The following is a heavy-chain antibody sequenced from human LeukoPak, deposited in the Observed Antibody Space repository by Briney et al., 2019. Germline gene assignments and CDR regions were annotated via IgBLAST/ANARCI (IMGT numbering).Heavy chain of an antibody. Sequence: WETLSLTCTVSGGSISTYYWSWIRQPPGKGLEWIGYIYYSGSSNYNPSLNSRVTISVDTSKNQFSLRLSSVTAGDAAVYYCARGSVGASTDYYYYYMDVWGKGTTVTVSS. CDR1: GGSISTYY. CDR2: IYYSGSS. V-gene: IGHV4-59*01. D-gene: IGHD1-26*01. CDR3: ARGSVGASTDYYYYYMDV. J-gene: IGHJ6*03.